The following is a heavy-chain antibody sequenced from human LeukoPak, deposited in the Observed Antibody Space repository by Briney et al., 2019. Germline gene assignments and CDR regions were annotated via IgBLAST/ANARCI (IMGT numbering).Heavy chain of an antibody. D-gene: IGHD5/OR15-5a*01. Sequence: SQTLSLTCTVSGGSISSGGYYWSWIRQPPGKGLEWIGYIYHSGSTYYNPSLKSRVTISVDTSKNQFSLNLSSVTAADTAVYYCARGRASSTLVSFDSWGXGTLVTVSS. V-gene: IGHV4-30-2*01. J-gene: IGHJ4*01. CDR3: ARGRASSTLVSFDS. CDR1: GGSISSGGYY. CDR2: IYHSGST.